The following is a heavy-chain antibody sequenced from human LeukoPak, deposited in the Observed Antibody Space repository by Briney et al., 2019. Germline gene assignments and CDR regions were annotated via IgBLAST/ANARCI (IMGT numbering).Heavy chain of an antibody. Sequence: SETLSLTCTVSGGSITINNYYWAWIRQPPGKGLEWIGYIYYSGSTNYNPSLKSRVTISVDTSKNQFSLKLSSVTAADTAVYYCATSSGWLGAFDYWGQGTLVTVSS. J-gene: IGHJ4*02. D-gene: IGHD6-19*01. V-gene: IGHV4-61*05. CDR3: ATSSGWLGAFDY. CDR2: IYYSGST. CDR1: GGSITINNYY.